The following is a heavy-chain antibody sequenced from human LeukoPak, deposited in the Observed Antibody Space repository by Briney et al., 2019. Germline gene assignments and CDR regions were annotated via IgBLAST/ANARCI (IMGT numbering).Heavy chain of an antibody. V-gene: IGHV3-30*18. CDR1: GFTFSSYG. Sequence: GGSLRLSCAASGFTFSSYGMHWVRQAPGKGLEWVAVISYDGSNKYCADSVKGRFTISRDNSKNTLYLQMNSLRAEDTAVYYCAKVPSRKYGDSVYWGQGTLVTVSS. CDR3: AKVPSRKYGDSVY. CDR2: ISYDGSNK. D-gene: IGHD4-17*01. J-gene: IGHJ4*02.